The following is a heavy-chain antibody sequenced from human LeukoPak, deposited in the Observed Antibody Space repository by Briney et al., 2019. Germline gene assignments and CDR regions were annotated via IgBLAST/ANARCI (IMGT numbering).Heavy chain of an antibody. D-gene: IGHD4-17*01. CDR3: ATCPTDGANVNY. Sequence: GGSLRLSCASSGFTLIRYSMSSLRPAPGKGVEWISTISGSGGTTYYADFVKGRFTISRDNSKNTLFLQMTSLRVEDTAVFYCATCPTDGANVNYWGLGTLVTVSS. CDR1: GFTLIRYS. J-gene: IGHJ4*02. CDR2: ISGSGGTT. V-gene: IGHV3-23*01.